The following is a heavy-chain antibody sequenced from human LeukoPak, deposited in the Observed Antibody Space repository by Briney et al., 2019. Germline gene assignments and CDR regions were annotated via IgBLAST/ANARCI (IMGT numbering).Heavy chain of an antibody. CDR3: AKDGAADDFWSGYYVDY. D-gene: IGHD3-3*01. J-gene: IGHJ4*02. CDR2: TSSSSYT. V-gene: IGHV3-11*06. CDR1: GFTFSDYY. Sequence: GGSLRLSCAASGFTFSDYYMSWIRQAPGKGLEWVSYTSSSSYTNYADPVKGRFTISRDNAKNSLYLQMNSLRAEDTAVYYCAKDGAADDFWSGYYVDYWGQGTLVTVSS.